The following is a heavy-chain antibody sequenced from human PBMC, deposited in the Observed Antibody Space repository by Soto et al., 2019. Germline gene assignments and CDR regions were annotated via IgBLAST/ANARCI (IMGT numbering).Heavy chain of an antibody. CDR3: ARVDYGAPFDY. CDR2: IYYSGST. Sequence: LXLTFTVSGGSISSYYWSWIRQPPGKGLEWIGYIYYSGSTNYNPSPKSRVTISVDTSKNQFSLKLSSVTAEDTAVYYCARVDYGAPFDYWGQGTLVTVYS. J-gene: IGHJ4*02. V-gene: IGHV4-59*01. D-gene: IGHD4-17*01. CDR1: GGSISSYY.